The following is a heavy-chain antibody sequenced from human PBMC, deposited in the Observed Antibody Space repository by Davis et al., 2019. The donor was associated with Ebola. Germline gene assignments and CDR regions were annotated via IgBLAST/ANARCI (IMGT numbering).Heavy chain of an antibody. CDR2: INSDGSST. Sequence: HTGGSLRLSCAASGFTFSSYWMHWVRQAPGKGLVWVSRINSDGSSTSYADSVKGRFTISRDNAKNTLYLQMNSLRAEDTAVYYCARVGGYSGYDSRNYGMDVWGQGTTVTVSS. J-gene: IGHJ6*02. D-gene: IGHD5-12*01. CDR1: GFTFSSYW. V-gene: IGHV3-74*01. CDR3: ARVGGYSGYDSRNYGMDV.